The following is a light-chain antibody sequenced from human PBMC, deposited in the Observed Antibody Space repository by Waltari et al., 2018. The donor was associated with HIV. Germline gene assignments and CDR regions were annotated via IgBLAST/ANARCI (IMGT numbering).Light chain of an antibody. Sequence: QSVLTQPHSASGTPGHRVTISCSGSSSTIGSYTVNWYQHLPATAPKLLIFRNSQRPSGVPDRFSASKSGTSASLAISGLQSEDEADYYCAAWDDSLNGYVFGTGTRVTVL. J-gene: IGLJ1*01. V-gene: IGLV1-44*01. CDR1: SSTIGSYT. CDR2: RNS. CDR3: AAWDDSLNGYV.